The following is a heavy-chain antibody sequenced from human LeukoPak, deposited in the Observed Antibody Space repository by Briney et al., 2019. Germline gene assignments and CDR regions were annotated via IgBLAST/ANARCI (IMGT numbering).Heavy chain of an antibody. V-gene: IGHV1-3*02. CDR3: ARGASSSWYPDYFDY. J-gene: IGHJ4*02. CDR1: GYTFTSYA. Sequence: GASVKVSCKASGYTFTSYAMHWVRQAPRQRLEWMGWSNAGNGNTKYSQEFQGRVTITRDTSASTAYMELSSLRSEDMAVYYCARGASSSWYPDYFDYWGQGTLVTVSS. CDR2: SNAGNGNT. D-gene: IGHD6-13*01.